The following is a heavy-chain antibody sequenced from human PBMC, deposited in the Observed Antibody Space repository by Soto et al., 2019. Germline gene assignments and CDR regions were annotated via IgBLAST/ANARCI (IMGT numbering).Heavy chain of an antibody. CDR1: VYTFTSYG. D-gene: IGHD1-26*01. J-gene: IGHJ4*01. CDR3: ARNIWELLIGY. CDR2: ISAYNGNT. V-gene: IGHV1-18*04. Sequence: QVQLVQSGAEVKKPGASVQVSRKASVYTFTSYGITWVRQDRGQGLEWMGWISAYNGNTNYGQRLQGRVTMTTDTFTSTAYMELRSLSSEDPAVYYCARNIWELLIGYWGPGTLGPVSS.